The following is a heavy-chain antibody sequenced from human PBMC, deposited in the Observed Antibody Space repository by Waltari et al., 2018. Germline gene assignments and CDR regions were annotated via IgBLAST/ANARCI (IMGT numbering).Heavy chain of an antibody. D-gene: IGHD1-26*01. J-gene: IGHJ3*02. Sequence: QVQLVESGGGVVQPGRSLRLSCAASGFPFSIYAMTWVRQAPGKGLEWVAFISYDGSNKYYADSVKGRFTISRDNSKNTLYLQMNSLRAEDTAVYYCARRWEMATKPDAFDIWGQGTMVTVSS. CDR1: GFPFSIYA. CDR2: ISYDGSNK. V-gene: IGHV3-30*16. CDR3: ARRWEMATKPDAFDI.